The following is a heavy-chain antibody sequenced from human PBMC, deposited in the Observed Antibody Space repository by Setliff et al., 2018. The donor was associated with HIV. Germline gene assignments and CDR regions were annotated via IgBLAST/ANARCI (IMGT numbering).Heavy chain of an antibody. CDR1: GGSINSYY. D-gene: IGHD1-26*01. CDR3: ARRRPPPSGLYSAYYMDV. Sequence: SETLSLTCTVSGGSINSYYWSWIRQPAGKGLEWIGRIYTSGSANYNPSLKSRVTMSVDTSKNQSSLKLTSVTAADTAVYYCARRRPPPSGLYSAYYMDVWGTGTTVTVSS. J-gene: IGHJ6*03. V-gene: IGHV4-4*07. CDR2: IYTSGSA.